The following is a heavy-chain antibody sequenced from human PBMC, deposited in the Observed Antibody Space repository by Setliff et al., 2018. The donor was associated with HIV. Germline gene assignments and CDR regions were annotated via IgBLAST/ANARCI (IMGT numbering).Heavy chain of an antibody. D-gene: IGHD3-10*01. J-gene: IGHJ6*02. CDR2: ILFDGSYK. CDR3: ARSVIGYYYYGMDV. V-gene: IGHV3-30*02. CDR1: GFTFSTYG. Sequence: GGSLRLSCAASGFTFSTYGMHWVRQAPGKVLEWVASILFDGSYKWYGDSVKCRFTISRDNSKNTLYLQMNSLRAEDTAVYYCARSVIGYYYYGMDVWGQGTLVTVSS.